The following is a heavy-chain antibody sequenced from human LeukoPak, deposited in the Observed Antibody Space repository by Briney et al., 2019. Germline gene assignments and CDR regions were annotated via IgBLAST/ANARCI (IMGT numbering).Heavy chain of an antibody. CDR2: LRYDGSNK. CDR1: GFPFSSYC. J-gene: IGHJ4*02. Sequence: GSLEPSWAAVGFPFSSYCRPGARQAPGKGLGGVAVLRYDGSNKYYADSVKGRFTISRDNSKNTLYLQMNSLRAEDTAVYYCAKVEYTTSWYGVGSLDYWGQGTLVTVSS. D-gene: IGHD6-13*01. V-gene: IGHV3-30*02. CDR3: AKVEYTTSWYGVGSLDY.